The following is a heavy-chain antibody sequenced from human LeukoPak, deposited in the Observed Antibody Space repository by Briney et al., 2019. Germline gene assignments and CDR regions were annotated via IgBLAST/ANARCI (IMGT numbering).Heavy chain of an antibody. J-gene: IGHJ4*02. Sequence: GGSLRLSCAASGFTFSSYSMNWVRQAPGKGLEWVSSISSSSSYIYYADSVKGRFTISRDNAKNSLYLQMNSLRAEDTAVYYCAGVEPIRGYSYGSGVYWGQGTLVTVSS. CDR1: GFTFSSYS. CDR3: AGVEPIRGYSYGSGVY. CDR2: ISSSSSYI. V-gene: IGHV3-21*01. D-gene: IGHD5-18*01.